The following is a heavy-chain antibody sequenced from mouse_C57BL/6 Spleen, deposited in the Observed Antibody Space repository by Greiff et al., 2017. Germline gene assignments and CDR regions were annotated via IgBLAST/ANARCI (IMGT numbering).Heavy chain of an antibody. J-gene: IGHJ2*01. D-gene: IGHD2-12*01. CDR2: ISYDGSN. Sequence: ESGPGLVKPSQSLSLTCSVTGYSITSGYYWNWIRQFPGNKLEWMGYISYDGSNNYNLSLKNRISITRDTSKNQFFLKLNSVTTEDTATYYCAREGDDKDTSSYFDYWGQGTTLTVSS. V-gene: IGHV3-6*01. CDR1: GYSITSGYY. CDR3: AREGDDKDTSSYFDY.